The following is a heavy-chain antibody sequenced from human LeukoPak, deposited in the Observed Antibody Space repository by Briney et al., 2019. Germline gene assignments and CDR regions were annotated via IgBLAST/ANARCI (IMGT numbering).Heavy chain of an antibody. V-gene: IGHV1-2*02. Sequence: GSVKVSCKASGYTFTGYYVHWVRQAPGQGFEWMGWINPISGGTNYAQKFQGRVTMTRDTSISTAYMELSRLRSDDTAVYYCARNLVRGNYGMFDYWGQGTLVTVSS. CDR1: GYTFTGYY. CDR2: INPISGGT. D-gene: IGHD1-26*01. J-gene: IGHJ4*02. CDR3: ARNLVRGNYGMFDY.